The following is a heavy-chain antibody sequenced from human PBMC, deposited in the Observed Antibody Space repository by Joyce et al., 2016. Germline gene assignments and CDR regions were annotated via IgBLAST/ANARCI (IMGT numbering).Heavy chain of an antibody. CDR1: GGSLKTYY. J-gene: IGHJ4*02. CDR3: ARGTTPLDH. CDR2: IKYGGNT. V-gene: IGHV4-34*01. D-gene: IGHD4-17*01. Sequence: QVQLQQWGAGLLKPSETLSLTCAVYGGSLKTYYWTWIRQTPGKGLEWIGEIKYGGNTNYNPSLESRRTMSIDTSNNHFSLKLTSVTAADTAAYYCARGTTPLDHWGQGTLVTVSS.